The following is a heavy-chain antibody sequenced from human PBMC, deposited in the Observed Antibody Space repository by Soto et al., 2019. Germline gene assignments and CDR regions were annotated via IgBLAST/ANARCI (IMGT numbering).Heavy chain of an antibody. V-gene: IGHV1-18*01. CDR2: LSAYNGNT. J-gene: IGHJ4*02. Sequence: QVQLVQSGAEVKKPGASVKVSCKASGYTFTSYGISWVRQAPGLGLEWMGWLSAYNGNTNYAQKLQGSVTITTDTSTSTTYMELRSLSSDDTAVYYCARSIAAAVDFDYWGQGTLVTVSS. CDR1: GYTFTSYG. D-gene: IGHD6-13*01. CDR3: ARSIAAAVDFDY.